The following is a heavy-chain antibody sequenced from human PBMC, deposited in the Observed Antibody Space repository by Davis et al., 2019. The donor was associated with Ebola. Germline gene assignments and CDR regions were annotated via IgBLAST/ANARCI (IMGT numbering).Heavy chain of an antibody. V-gene: IGHV3-74*01. J-gene: IGHJ1*01. CDR3: VRDSRNSFQH. CDR1: GFTFSSYA. D-gene: IGHD4-23*01. Sequence: GESLKISCAASGFTFSSYAMHWVRQAPGKGLVWVSRINSDGSSTSYADSVKGRFTISRDNAKNTLYLQMNSLRAEDTAEYYCVRDSRNSFQHWGQGTLVTVSS. CDR2: INSDGSST.